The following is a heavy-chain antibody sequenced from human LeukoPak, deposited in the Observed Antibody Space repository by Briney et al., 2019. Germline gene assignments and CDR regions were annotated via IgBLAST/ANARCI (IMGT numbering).Heavy chain of an antibody. D-gene: IGHD5-18*01. CDR1: GYTFTDYY. CDR3: ARRPVDTPMGLDP. V-gene: IGHV1-2*02. J-gene: IGHJ5*02. Sequence: GASVKVSCKASGYTFTDYYMHWVRQAPGQGLEWMGWINTKSGGTNYAQKFQGRVTMTRDTSISTAYMELSSLRSEDTAVYYCARRPVDTPMGLDPWGQGTLVTVSS. CDR2: INTKSGGT.